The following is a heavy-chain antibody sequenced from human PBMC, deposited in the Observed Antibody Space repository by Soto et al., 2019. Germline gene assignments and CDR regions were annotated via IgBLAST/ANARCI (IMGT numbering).Heavy chain of an antibody. J-gene: IGHJ6*02. Sequence: QVQLVQSGAEVKKPGSSVKVSCKASGGTFRSYSISWVRQAPGQGLEWMGGLIPIFDITNYAQKFQGRVTIPADESKSTAYMELSSLGSDDTAVYYCARPDEGGYSSNHHYYYALDVWGQGTTVTV. CDR2: LIPIFDIT. D-gene: IGHD3-22*01. V-gene: IGHV1-69*01. CDR1: GGTFRSYS. CDR3: ARPDEGGYSSNHHYYYALDV.